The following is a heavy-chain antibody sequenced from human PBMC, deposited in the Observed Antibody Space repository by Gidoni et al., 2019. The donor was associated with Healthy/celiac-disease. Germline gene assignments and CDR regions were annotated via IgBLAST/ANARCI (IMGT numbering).Heavy chain of an antibody. V-gene: IGHV2-5*01. Sequence: QITLKESGPTLVKPTQTLTLTCTFSGFSLSTSGVGVGWIRQPPGKALEWLALIYWNDDKRYSPSLKSRLTITKDTSKNQVVLTMTNMDPVDTATYYCAHRRLVNGDRCYYYYGMDVWGQGTTVTVSS. CDR3: AHRRLVNGDRCYYYYGMDV. CDR1: GFSLSTSGVG. D-gene: IGHD4-17*01. J-gene: IGHJ6*02. CDR2: IYWNDDK.